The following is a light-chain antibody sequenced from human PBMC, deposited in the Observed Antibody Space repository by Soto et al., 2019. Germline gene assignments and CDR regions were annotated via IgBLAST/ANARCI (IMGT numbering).Light chain of an antibody. J-gene: IGLJ3*02. CDR1: SSNIGAGYD. CDR2: GNS. V-gene: IGLV1-40*01. CDR3: QSYDSSLRGWV. Sequence: QSVLTQPPSVSGAPGQRVTISCTGSSSNIGAGYDVHWYQQLPGTAPKLLISGNSNRPSGVPDLFSGSKSGTSASLAITGLQAEDGADYYCQSYDSSLRGWVFGRGTKLTVL.